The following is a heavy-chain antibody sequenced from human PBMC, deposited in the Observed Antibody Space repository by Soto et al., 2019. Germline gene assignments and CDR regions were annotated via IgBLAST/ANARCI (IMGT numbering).Heavy chain of an antibody. D-gene: IGHD3-22*01. Sequence: GASVKVSCKASGGTFSSYTISWVRQAPGQGLEWMGRIIPILGIANYAQKFQGRVTMTRDTSTSTVYMELSSLRSDDTAVYYCARGGNYYDSSGSIPFDYWGQGTLVTVSS. V-gene: IGHV1-69*02. CDR1: GGTFSSYT. CDR2: IIPILGIA. J-gene: IGHJ4*02. CDR3: ARGGNYYDSSGSIPFDY.